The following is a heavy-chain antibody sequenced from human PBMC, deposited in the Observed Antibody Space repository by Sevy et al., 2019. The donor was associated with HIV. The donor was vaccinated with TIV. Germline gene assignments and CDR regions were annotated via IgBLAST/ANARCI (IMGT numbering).Heavy chain of an antibody. J-gene: IGHJ4*02. CDR3: AREGCTRPHDH. CDR2: LSFGCGRI. D-gene: IGHD2-8*01. V-gene: IGHV3-23*01. Sequence: GGSLRLSCEASGFNFNIYSMGWVRQAPGKGLEWVSTLSFGCGRINHADSVQGRFTMSRDDSKKTVYLEMNSLRAEDTAVYYCAREGCTRPHDHWGQGTLVTVSS. CDR1: GFNFNIYS.